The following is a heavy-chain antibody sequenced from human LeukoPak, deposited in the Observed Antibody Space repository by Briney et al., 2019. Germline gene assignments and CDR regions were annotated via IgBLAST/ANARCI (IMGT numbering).Heavy chain of an antibody. D-gene: IGHD5-24*01. CDR2: ISGSGGST. CDR3: AKGGYKSMDFDY. J-gene: IGHJ4*02. V-gene: IGHV3-23*01. Sequence: GGSLRLSCAASGFTFSSYAMSWVRQAPGKGLEWVAAISGSGGSTYYADSVKGRFTISRDNSKNTLYLQMNSLRAEDTAVYYCAKGGYKSMDFDYWRQGTLVTVSS. CDR1: GFTFSSYA.